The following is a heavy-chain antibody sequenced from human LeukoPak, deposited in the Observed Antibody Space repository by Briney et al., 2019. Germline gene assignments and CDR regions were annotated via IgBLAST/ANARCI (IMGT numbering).Heavy chain of an antibody. Sequence: SETLSLTCAVYGGSFSGYYWSWIRQPPGKGLEWIGEINHSGTTNYKLSLKSRVMISVDTSKNQLSLKLSSVTAADTAVYYCARGWWELPNYYYYMDVWGKGTTVTVS. D-gene: IGHD1-26*01. CDR3: ARGWWELPNYYYYMDV. CDR1: GGSFSGYY. V-gene: IGHV4-34*01. CDR2: INHSGTT. J-gene: IGHJ6*03.